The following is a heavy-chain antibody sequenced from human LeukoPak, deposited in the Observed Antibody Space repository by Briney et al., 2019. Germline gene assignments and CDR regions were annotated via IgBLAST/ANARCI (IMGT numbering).Heavy chain of an antibody. Sequence: SETLSLTCTVSGGSISSYYWSWIRQPPGKGLEWIGYIYYSGSTKYNPSLKSRVTISVDTSKNQFSLKLSSVTAADTAVYYCARVDGSGSYYYYYMDVWGKGTTVTVSS. J-gene: IGHJ6*03. CDR2: IYYSGST. V-gene: IGHV4-59*01. CDR3: ARVDGSGSYYYYYMDV. CDR1: GGSISSYY. D-gene: IGHD3-10*01.